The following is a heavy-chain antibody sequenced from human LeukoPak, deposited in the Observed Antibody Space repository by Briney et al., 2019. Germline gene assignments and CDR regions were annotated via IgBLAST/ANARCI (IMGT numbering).Heavy chain of an antibody. D-gene: IGHD3-22*01. CDR2: IYYSGST. Sequence: SETLSLTCTVSGGPISSSSYYWGWIRQPPGKGLEWIGSIYYSGSTYYNPSLKSRVTISVDTSKNQFSLKLSSVTAADTAVYYCASHVSGAYYYDSSGYYRVGLCYFDYWGQGTLVTVSS. CDR1: GGPISSSSYY. J-gene: IGHJ4*02. CDR3: ASHVSGAYYYDSSGYYRVGLCYFDY. V-gene: IGHV4-39*01.